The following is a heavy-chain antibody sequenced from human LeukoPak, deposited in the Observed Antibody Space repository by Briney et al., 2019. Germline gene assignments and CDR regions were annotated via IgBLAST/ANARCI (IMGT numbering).Heavy chain of an antibody. V-gene: IGHV3-30*02. J-gene: IGHJ3*01. D-gene: IGHD2-21*01. CDR1: GFTFSSYG. Sequence: GGSLRLSCAASGFTFSSYGIHWGRQATGKGLEWVAFIRYDGINRYYADSVKGRFTISRDNSKNTLYLQMNSLRADDTAVYYCARVGYPTQRRVLSAVSIPTAGAFDVWGQGTLVTVSS. CDR3: ARVGYPTQRRVLSAVSIPTAGAFDV. CDR2: IRYDGINR.